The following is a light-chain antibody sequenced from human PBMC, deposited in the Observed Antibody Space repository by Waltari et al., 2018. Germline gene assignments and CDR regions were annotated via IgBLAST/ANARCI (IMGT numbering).Light chain of an antibody. J-gene: IGLJ2*01. CDR1: SSNIGSNY. CDR2: RKT. V-gene: IGLV1-47*01. Sequence: QSVLTQPPSASGTPGQRVTISCSGSSSNIGSNYVYWYQQLPGTAPKLPIYRKTQRPSGVPDRFSGAKSGTSASLAISGVRSEDEADYYCAAWDDSLSGLVFGGGTKLTVL. CDR3: AAWDDSLSGLV.